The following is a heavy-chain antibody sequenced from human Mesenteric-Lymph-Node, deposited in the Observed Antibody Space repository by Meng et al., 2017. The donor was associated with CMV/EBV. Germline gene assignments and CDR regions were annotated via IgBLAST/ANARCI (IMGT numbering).Heavy chain of an antibody. CDR1: GYTFTNYG. D-gene: IGHD5-18*01. Sequence: KASGYTFTNYGMSWVRQAPGQGLEWMGWISAYNGNTDFAQKLQGRVTMTTDTSTSAAYMELRSLRSDDTAVYYCARDIRYSYGRGFDYWGQGTLVTVSS. CDR2: ISAYNGNT. V-gene: IGHV1-18*01. CDR3: ARDIRYSYGRGFDY. J-gene: IGHJ4*02.